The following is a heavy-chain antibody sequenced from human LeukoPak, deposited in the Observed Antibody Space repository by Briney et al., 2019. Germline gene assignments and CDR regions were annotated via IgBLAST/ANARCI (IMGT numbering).Heavy chain of an antibody. CDR3: AREEWELPGD. CDR2: ISSSSSYI. J-gene: IGHJ4*02. D-gene: IGHD1-26*01. CDR1: GFTFSSYW. Sequence: PGGSLRLSCAASGFTFSSYWMHWVRQAPGKGLEWVSSISSSSSYIYYADSVKGRFTISRDNAKNSLYLQMNSLRAEDTAVYYCAREEWELPGDWGQGTLVTVSS. V-gene: IGHV3-21*01.